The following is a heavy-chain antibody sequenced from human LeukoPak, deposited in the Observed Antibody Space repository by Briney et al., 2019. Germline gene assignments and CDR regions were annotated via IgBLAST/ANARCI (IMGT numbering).Heavy chain of an antibody. Sequence: PGGSLRPSCAASGFTFSSYWMSWVRQAPGKGLEWVANIKQDGSEKYYVDSVKGRFTISRDNAKNSLYLQMNSLRAEDTAVYYCARDRGSDFWSGYSEYYFDYWGQGTLVIVSS. V-gene: IGHV3-7*01. CDR1: GFTFSSYW. CDR2: IKQDGSEK. D-gene: IGHD3-3*01. J-gene: IGHJ4*02. CDR3: ARDRGSDFWSGYSEYYFDY.